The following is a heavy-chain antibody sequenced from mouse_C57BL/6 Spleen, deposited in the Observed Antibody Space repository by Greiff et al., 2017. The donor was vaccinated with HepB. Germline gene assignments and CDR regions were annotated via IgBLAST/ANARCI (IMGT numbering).Heavy chain of an antibody. V-gene: IGHV5-6*01. CDR2: ISSGGSYT. D-gene: IGHD2-4*01. J-gene: IGHJ4*01. CDR1: GFTFSSYG. CDR3: ASYDYDEGLYAMDY. Sequence: EVQLVESGGDLVKPGGSLKLSCAASGFTFSSYGMSWVRQTPDKRLEWVATISSGGSYTYYPDSGKGRFTISRDNAKNTLYLQMSSLKSEDTAMYYCASYDYDEGLYAMDYWGQGTSVTVSS.